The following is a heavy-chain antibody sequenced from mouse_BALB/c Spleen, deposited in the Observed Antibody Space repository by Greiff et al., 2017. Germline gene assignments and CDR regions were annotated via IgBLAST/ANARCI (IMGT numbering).Heavy chain of an antibody. CDR3: FTTDGAMDY. D-gene: IGHD1-1*01. J-gene: IGHJ4*01. V-gene: IGHV1-69*02. CDR1: GYTFTSYW. Sequence: VQLQQPGAELVRPGASVKLSCKASGYTFTSYWINWVKQRPGQGLEWIGNIYPSDSYTNYNQKFKDKATLTVDKSSSTAYMQLSSPTSEDSAVYYCFTTDGAMDYWGQGTSVTVSS. CDR2: IYPSDSYT.